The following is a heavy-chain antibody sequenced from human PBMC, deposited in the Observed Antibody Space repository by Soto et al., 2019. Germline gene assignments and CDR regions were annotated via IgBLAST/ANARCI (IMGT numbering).Heavy chain of an antibody. D-gene: IGHD3-10*01. Sequence: PGGSLRLSCAASGLTFSSSGIHWVRQATGKGLEWVAVISYDGSNKYYADSVKGRFTISRDNSKNTLYLQMNSLTAEDTAVYYCAKDRVKGPYYYYGMDVWGQGTTVTVSS. CDR1: GLTFSSSG. CDR2: ISYDGSNK. CDR3: AKDRVKGPYYYYGMDV. J-gene: IGHJ6*02. V-gene: IGHV3-30*18.